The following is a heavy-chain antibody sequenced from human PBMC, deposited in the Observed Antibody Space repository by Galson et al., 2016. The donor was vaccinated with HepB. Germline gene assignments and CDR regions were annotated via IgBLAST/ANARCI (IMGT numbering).Heavy chain of an antibody. Sequence: SLRLSCAASGFTFSTYAMHWVRQAPGKGLEWMTVISYDGNSKTYADSVAGRFTISRDNSKNTLYLQMNSLKAEDTAVYYCVKRYGFCSSTSCHDAFDVWGQGTLVTVSS. CDR2: ISYDGNSK. J-gene: IGHJ3*01. V-gene: IGHV3-30*04. CDR3: VKRYGFCSSTSCHDAFDV. D-gene: IGHD2-2*01. CDR1: GFTFSTYA.